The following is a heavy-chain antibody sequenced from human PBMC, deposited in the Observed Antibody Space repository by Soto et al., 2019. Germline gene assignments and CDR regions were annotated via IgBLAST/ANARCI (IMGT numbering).Heavy chain of an antibody. Sequence: SETLSLTCTVSVGSISSGDYYWRWIRQPPGKGLEWIGYIYYSGSTYYNPSLKSRVTISVDTSKNQFSLKLSSVTAADTAVYYCASLGYCSSTSCSYYFDYWGKGNLVTVS. CDR1: VGSISSGDYY. V-gene: IGHV4-30-4*01. CDR2: IYYSGST. CDR3: ASLGYCSSTSCSYYFDY. D-gene: IGHD2-2*01. J-gene: IGHJ4*02.